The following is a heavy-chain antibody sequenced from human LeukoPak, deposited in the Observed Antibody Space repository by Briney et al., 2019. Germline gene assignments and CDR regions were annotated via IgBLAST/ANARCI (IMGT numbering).Heavy chain of an antibody. J-gene: IGHJ6*04. CDR2: IYNDANT. D-gene: IGHD2-21*02. CDR1: GFAVSTNH. V-gene: IGHV3-53*01. Sequence: GGSLRLSCAVSGFAVSTNHMSWVRQAPGKGLEWVSVIYNDANTYYTDSVKGRFTISRDNSKNTVFLQMNSLRAEDTAVYYCARDREVVTAKAQMDVWGKGTTVTVSS. CDR3: ARDREVVTAKAQMDV.